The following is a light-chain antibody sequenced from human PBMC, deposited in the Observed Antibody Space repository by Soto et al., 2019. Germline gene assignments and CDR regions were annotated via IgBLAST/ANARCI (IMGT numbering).Light chain of an antibody. CDR2: EVS. J-gene: IGLJ2*01. Sequence: QSALTQPRSVSGSPGQSVTISCTGTSSDVGSYNRVSWYQQRPGTAPKLMIYEVSNRPSGVPDRFSGSKSGNTASLTVSGLQAEDEADYYCSSFTRSSTVIFGGGTKLTVL. CDR3: SSFTRSSTVI. V-gene: IGLV2-18*02. CDR1: SSDVGSYNR.